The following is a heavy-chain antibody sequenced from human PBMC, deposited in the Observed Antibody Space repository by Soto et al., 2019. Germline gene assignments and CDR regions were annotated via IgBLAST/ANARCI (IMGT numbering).Heavy chain of an antibody. CDR3: ARVLQGCSGTSCYLDI. CDR1: GASISSTNW. CDR2: ILHSGSA. D-gene: IGHD2-2*01. V-gene: IGHV4-4*02. Sequence: QVQLQESGPGLAKPSRTLSLTCAVSGASISSTNWWNWVRQAPGKGPEWIGEILHSGSANYNPSLKSRVTISVDESRNQFSLRLTSVTAADTAVYYCARVLQGCSGTSCYLDIWGQGTMVTASA. J-gene: IGHJ3*02.